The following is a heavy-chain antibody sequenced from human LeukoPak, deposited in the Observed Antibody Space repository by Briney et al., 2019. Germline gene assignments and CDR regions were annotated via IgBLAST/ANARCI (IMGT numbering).Heavy chain of an antibody. CDR1: GFTLSNYA. CDR2: ISFDATKE. D-gene: IGHD1-1*01. V-gene: IGHV3-30*01. Sequence: GGSLRLSCAASGFTLSNYAMHWVRQAPGKGLEWVAVISFDATKEYFGKSVTGRFTISRDNSKATLYLQMHRLRIEDTALYFCARFKVGTNTTQKNAFDIWGRGTVVAVSS. J-gene: IGHJ3*02. CDR3: ARFKVGTNTTQKNAFDI.